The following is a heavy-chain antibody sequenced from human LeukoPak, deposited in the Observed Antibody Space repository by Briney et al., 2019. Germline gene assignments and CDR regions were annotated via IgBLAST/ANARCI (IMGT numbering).Heavy chain of an antibody. CDR2: ISSNGGST. CDR3: ARGNYDIIGAFDI. D-gene: IGHD3-9*01. J-gene: IGHJ3*02. V-gene: IGHV3-64*01. Sequence: GGSLRLSCAASGFTFSSYAMHWVRQAPGKGLEYVSAISSNGGSTYYANSVKGRFTISRDNSKNTLYLQMGSLRAEDMAVYYCARGNYDIIGAFDIWGQGTMVTVSS. CDR1: GFTFSSYA.